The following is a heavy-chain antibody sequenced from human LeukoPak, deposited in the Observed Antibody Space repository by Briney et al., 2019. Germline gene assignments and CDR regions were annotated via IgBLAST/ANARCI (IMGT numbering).Heavy chain of an antibody. Sequence: SETLSLTCTVSGGSISTYYWSWIRQPPGKGLEWIGYVYYNGNTNYNPSLKSRVTISVDTSKNQFSLQLTSVTAADTAVYFCARRVAGTARYYFDFWGQGTLVTVSS. J-gene: IGHJ4*02. CDR2: VYYNGNT. CDR1: GGSISTYY. V-gene: IGHV4-59*08. D-gene: IGHD2-21*02. CDR3: ARRVAGTARYYFDF.